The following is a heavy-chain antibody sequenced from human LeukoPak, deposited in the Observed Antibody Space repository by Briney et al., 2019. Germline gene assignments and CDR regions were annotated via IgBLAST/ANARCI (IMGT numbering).Heavy chain of an antibody. Sequence: PVKVSCKASGGTFSSYTISWVRQAPGQGLEWMGRIIPILGIANYAQKFQGRVTITADKSTSTAYMELSSLRSEDTAVYYCARDRVGPYYYDSSGWDYYYYMDVWGKGTTVTVSS. J-gene: IGHJ6*03. CDR3: ARDRVGPYYYDSSGWDYYYYMDV. D-gene: IGHD3-22*01. CDR1: GGTFSSYT. CDR2: IIPILGIA. V-gene: IGHV1-69*04.